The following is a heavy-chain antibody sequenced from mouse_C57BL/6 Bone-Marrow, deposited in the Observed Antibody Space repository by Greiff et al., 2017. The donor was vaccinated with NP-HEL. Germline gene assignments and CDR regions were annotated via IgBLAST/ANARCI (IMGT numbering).Heavy chain of an antibody. J-gene: IGHJ1*03. CDR3: AREDGYEGYFDV. D-gene: IGHD2-2*01. CDR1: GYSITSGYD. CDR2: ISYSGST. V-gene: IGHV3-1*01. Sequence: EVKVVESGPGMVKPSQSLSLTCTVTGYSITSGYDWHWIRHFPGNKLEWMGYISYSGSTNYNPSLKSRISITHDTSKNHFFLKLNSVTTEDTATDYCAREDGYEGYFDVWGTGTTVTVSS.